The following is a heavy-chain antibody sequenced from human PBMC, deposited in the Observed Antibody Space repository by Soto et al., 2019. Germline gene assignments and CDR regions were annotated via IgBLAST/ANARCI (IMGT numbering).Heavy chain of an antibody. CDR3: ARAWDDYSNWFDP. CDR1: GGSISSGGYY. D-gene: IGHD4-4*01. Sequence: TLSITCTVSGGSISSGGYYWSWILQHPGKGLEWIGYIYYSGSTYYNPSLKSRVTISVDTSKNQFSLKLSSVTAADTAVYYCARAWDDYSNWFDPWGQGTLVTVSS. CDR2: IYYSGST. V-gene: IGHV4-31*03. J-gene: IGHJ5*02.